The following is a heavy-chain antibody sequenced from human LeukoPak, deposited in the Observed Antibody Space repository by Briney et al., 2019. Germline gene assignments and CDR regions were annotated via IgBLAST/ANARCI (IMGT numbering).Heavy chain of an antibody. V-gene: IGHV1-46*01. D-gene: IGHD1-1*01. Sequence: ASVKVSCKASGYTFTTYYMHWVRQAPGQGLEWMGIINPTGGSATYAQKCQGRVTMTRDTSTSTVYMDLSSLRSEDTAVYYCARAGQLRDAFDIWGQGTMVTVSS. CDR2: INPTGGSA. CDR3: ARAGQLRDAFDI. CDR1: GYTFTTYY. J-gene: IGHJ3*02.